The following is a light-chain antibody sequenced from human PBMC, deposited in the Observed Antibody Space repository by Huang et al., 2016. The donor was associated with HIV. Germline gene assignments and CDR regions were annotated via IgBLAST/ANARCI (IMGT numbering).Light chain of an antibody. CDR2: EAS. J-gene: IGKJ2*01. Sequence: DIQMTQSPSSLSASVGDRVTITCQASQDISNYLNWYQQKPGKAPKLLIYEASNLETGVPSRFSGSGSGTDFTFTISSLQPEDIATYYCQQYDILPYTFGQGTKLEIK. V-gene: IGKV1-33*01. CDR1: QDISNY. CDR3: QQYDILPYT.